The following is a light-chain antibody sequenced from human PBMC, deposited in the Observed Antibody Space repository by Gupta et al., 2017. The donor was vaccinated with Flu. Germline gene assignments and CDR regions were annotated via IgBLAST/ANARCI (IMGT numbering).Light chain of an antibody. CDR3: HQDNNLPVT. V-gene: IGKV4-1*01. CDR2: LTS. J-gene: IGKJ4*01. CDR1: QSGLHSSNNRNY. Sequence: DIVMTQSPDSLAVSLGGRATMHCKSSQSGLHSSNNRNYIAWYQLKPGQSPKLLIYLTSTRASGVPDRVSGSVSGTDFTLTISSLQPEDVAVYYCHQDNNLPVTFGGGTKVEIK.